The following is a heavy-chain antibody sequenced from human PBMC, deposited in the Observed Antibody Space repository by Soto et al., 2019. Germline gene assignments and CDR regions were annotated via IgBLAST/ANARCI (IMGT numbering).Heavy chain of an antibody. CDR2: ISAYNGNI. J-gene: IGHJ4*02. CDR1: AYTFTMDG. V-gene: IGHV1-18*01. CDR3: ARSGSSWNLREFDS. D-gene: IGHD6-13*01. Sequence: ASLKGSCKASAYTFTMDGVSCVGQAPGQWLDWMGWISAYNGNINYAQKFRGRVTMTTDTSTSSAYLEVRSLRSDDTAVYYCARSGSSWNLREFDSWGQGTLVTVSS.